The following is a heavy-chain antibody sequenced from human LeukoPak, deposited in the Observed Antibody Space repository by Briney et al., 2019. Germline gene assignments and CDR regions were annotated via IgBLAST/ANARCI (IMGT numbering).Heavy chain of an antibody. Sequence: GASVKVSCKASGYTFTGYYMHWVRQAPGQGLEWTGWINPNSGGTKYAQKFQGRVTMTRDTSISTAYMELSSLRSDDTAVYYCARGSIVGATESLGFDFWGQGTLITVSS. D-gene: IGHD1-26*01. V-gene: IGHV1-2*02. CDR2: INPNSGGT. CDR1: GYTFTGYY. J-gene: IGHJ4*02. CDR3: ARGSIVGATESLGFDF.